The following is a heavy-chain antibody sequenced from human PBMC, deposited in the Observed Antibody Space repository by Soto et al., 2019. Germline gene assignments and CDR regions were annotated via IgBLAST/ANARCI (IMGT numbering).Heavy chain of an antibody. CDR3: ARDNRGLGITPDAFDI. J-gene: IGHJ3*02. CDR2: INAGNGNT. CDR1: GYTFTSYA. Sequence: ASVKVSCKASGYTFTSYAMHWVRQAPGQRLEWMGWINAGNGNTKYSQKFQGRVTITRDTSASTAYMELSSLRSEDTAVYYCARDNRGLGITPDAFDIWGQGTMVTVSS. D-gene: IGHD7-27*01. V-gene: IGHV1-3*01.